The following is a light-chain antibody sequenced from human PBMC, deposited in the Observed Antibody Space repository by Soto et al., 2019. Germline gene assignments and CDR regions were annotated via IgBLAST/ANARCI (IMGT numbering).Light chain of an antibody. CDR3: QSYDSSLSGSV. J-gene: IGLJ3*02. Sequence: QSVLTQAPSVSGAPGQRVNISCTGSSSNNGAGYDVHWYQQLPGTAPKLLIYGNSNRPSGVPDRFSGSKSGTSASLAITGLHAEDEADYYCQSYDSSLSGSVFGGGTKLTVL. CDR1: SSNNGAGYD. CDR2: GNS. V-gene: IGLV1-40*01.